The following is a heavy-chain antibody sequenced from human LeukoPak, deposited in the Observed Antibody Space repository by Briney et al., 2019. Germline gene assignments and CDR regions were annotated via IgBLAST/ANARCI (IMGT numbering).Heavy chain of an antibody. CDR3: ARGRTYYDILTGYSGFDY. J-gene: IGHJ4*02. CDR1: GYTFTSYD. D-gene: IGHD3-9*01. CDR2: VNPNSGNT. Sequence: ASVKVSCKASGYTFTSYDINWVRQATGQGLEWMGWVNPNSGNTGYAQKFQGRVTMTRNTSISTAYMELSSLRSEDTAVYYCARGRTYYDILTGYSGFDYWGQGTLVTVSS. V-gene: IGHV1-8*01.